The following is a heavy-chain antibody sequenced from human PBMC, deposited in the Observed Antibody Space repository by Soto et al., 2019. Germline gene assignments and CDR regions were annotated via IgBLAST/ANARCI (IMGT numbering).Heavy chain of an antibody. CDR3: ARRYGSAFDF. Sequence: SETLSLTCAVSGGSISSGGYSWSWIRQPPGKGLEWIGYIYHSGSTNYNPSLKSRVTISVDTSKNQFSLKLSSVTAADTAVYYCARRYGSAFDFWGQGTMVTVSS. CDR2: IYHSGST. D-gene: IGHD3-10*01. J-gene: IGHJ3*01. V-gene: IGHV4-30-2*02. CDR1: GGSISSGGYS.